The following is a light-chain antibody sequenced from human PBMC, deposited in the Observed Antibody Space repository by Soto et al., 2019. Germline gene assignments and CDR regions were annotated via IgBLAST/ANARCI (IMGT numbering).Light chain of an antibody. CDR2: GNT. CDR1: SSNIGSTYD. CDR3: QSYDDSLSVHYV. J-gene: IGLJ1*01. V-gene: IGLV1-40*01. Sequence: QAVVTQPPSVSGAPGQRVTISCTGGSSNIGSTYDVQWYQQLPGTAPKLLIHGNTDRPSGVPDRFSGSKSGTSASLAITGLQADDEADYYCQSYDDSLSVHYVFGTGTKVTV.